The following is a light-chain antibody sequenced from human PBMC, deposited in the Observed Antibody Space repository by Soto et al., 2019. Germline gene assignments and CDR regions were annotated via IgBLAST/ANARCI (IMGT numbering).Light chain of an antibody. Sequence: EIVLTQSPGTLYLSPGERATLSCRTSQRVDSNYLAWYQQKPDQAPRLLIYGASSRATGVPGRFSGSGSGTDFTLTISTLEPEDFAVYHCQQFGDSPKTFGQGTPVEIK. V-gene: IGKV3-20*01. CDR2: GAS. J-gene: IGKJ1*01. CDR1: QRVDSNY. CDR3: QQFGDSPKT.